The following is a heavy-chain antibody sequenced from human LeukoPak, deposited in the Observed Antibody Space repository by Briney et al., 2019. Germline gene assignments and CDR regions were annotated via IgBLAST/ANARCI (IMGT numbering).Heavy chain of an antibody. D-gene: IGHD3-16*01. CDR2: IYHSGST. V-gene: IGHV4-4*02. CDR1: GGSISSSNW. CDR3: AGTYGPGGYFDY. J-gene: IGHJ4*02. Sequence: SETLSLTCAVPGGSISSSNWWSWVRQPPGKGLEWIGEIYHSGSTNYNPSLKSRVTISVDKSKNQFSLKLSSVTAADTAVYYCAGTYGPGGYFDYWGQGTLVTVSS.